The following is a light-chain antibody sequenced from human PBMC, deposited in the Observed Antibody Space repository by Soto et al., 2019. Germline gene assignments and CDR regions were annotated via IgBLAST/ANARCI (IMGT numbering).Light chain of an antibody. Sequence: DIQMTQSPSSLSAFVGDGVTITCRASHNISTFLHWYQQKPGEAPRFIIYATSNLQHGVPSRFSGSGSGTDFTLTIRSLQPEDVATYYCQQSFSTLYTFGQGTKLEMK. V-gene: IGKV1-39*01. CDR2: ATS. CDR3: QQSFSTLYT. CDR1: HNISTF. J-gene: IGKJ2*01.